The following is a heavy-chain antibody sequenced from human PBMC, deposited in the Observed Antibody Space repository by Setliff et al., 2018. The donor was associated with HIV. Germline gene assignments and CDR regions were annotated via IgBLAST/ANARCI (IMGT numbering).Heavy chain of an antibody. CDR3: ARDGYSSSWYVISGSFDY. CDR1: GGSISSSSYY. Sequence: SETLSLTCIVSGGSISSSSYYWGWIRQPPRKGLEWIGTVYYSGSTYYNPSLKSRVTISVDTSENQFSLKLSSVTAADTAVYYCARDGYSSSWYVISGSFDYWGQGILVTVSS. D-gene: IGHD6-13*01. V-gene: IGHV4-39*07. J-gene: IGHJ4*02. CDR2: VYYSGST.